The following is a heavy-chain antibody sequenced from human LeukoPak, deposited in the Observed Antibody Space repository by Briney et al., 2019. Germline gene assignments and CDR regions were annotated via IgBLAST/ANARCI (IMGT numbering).Heavy chain of an antibody. J-gene: IGHJ4*02. CDR3: AKDSTWDGYNL. Sequence: PGGSLRLSCAASGFTFNTYVMSWVRQAPGKGLEWVSAISASGGSTCYADSVKGRFSISRDNSKNTLYLQMNSPRADDTAVYYCAKDSTWDGYNLWGQETLVTVSS. V-gene: IGHV3-23*01. CDR1: GFTFNTYV. D-gene: IGHD5-24*01. CDR2: ISASGGST.